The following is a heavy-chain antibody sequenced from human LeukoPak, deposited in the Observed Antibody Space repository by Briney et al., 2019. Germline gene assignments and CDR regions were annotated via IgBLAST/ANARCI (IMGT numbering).Heavy chain of an antibody. Sequence: GGSLRLSCAASGFTFSNYWMSWVRQAPGKGLEWVANIKQDGSEKYYVDSVKGRFTISRDNAKNSLYLQMNSLRAEDTAVYYCARVYNWNLDYWGQGTLVTVSS. CDR3: ARVYNWNLDY. V-gene: IGHV3-7*01. CDR2: IKQDGSEK. D-gene: IGHD1-20*01. CDR1: GFTFSNYW. J-gene: IGHJ4*02.